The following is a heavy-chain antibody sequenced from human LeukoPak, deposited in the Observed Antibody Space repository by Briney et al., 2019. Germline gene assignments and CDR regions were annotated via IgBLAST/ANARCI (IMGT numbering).Heavy chain of an antibody. CDR2: IYYSGST. J-gene: IGHJ3*02. Sequence: NPSETLSLTCTVSGGSISSYYWSWIRQPPGKGLEWIGYIYYSGSTNYNPTFKSRVTISEDTSKNQFSLRLSSVTDADTAVYYCARQGGHSEAFDIWGQGTMATVSS. V-gene: IGHV4-59*08. CDR1: GGSISSYY. D-gene: IGHD1-26*01. CDR3: ARQGGHSEAFDI.